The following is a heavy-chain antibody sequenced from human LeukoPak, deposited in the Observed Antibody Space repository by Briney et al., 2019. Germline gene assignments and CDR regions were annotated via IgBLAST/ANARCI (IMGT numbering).Heavy chain of an antibody. J-gene: IGHJ5*02. CDR2: ISGSDGST. CDR3: AKDGYDFWSAYQIDL. D-gene: IGHD3-3*01. Sequence: GGSLRLSCAASGFTFSNYAMTWVRQAPGKGLEWVSAISGSDGSTYYSDSVTGRFTISRDNSKHTLYLQMTSLRTDARAVYFCAKDGYDFWSAYQIDLWGQGTLVTVSS. V-gene: IGHV3-23*01. CDR1: GFTFSNYA.